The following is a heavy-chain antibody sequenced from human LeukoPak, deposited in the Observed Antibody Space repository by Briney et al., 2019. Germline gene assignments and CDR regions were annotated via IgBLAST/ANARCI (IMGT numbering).Heavy chain of an antibody. J-gene: IGHJ5*02. CDR1: GGSISSYY. V-gene: IGHV4-59*01. CDR2: IYYSGST. D-gene: IGHD3-10*01. Sequence: SETLSLTCTVSGGSISSYYWSWIRQPPGKGLEWIGYIYYSGSTNYNPSLKSRVTISVDTSKNQFSLKLSSVTAADTAVYYCARAITMVRGVIISPLNWFDPWGQGTLVTVSS. CDR3: ARAITMVRGVIISPLNWFDP.